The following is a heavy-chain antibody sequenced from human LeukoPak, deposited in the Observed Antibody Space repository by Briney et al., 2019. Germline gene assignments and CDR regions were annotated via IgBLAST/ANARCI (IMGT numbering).Heavy chain of an antibody. CDR3: ARHLGTSAYSYGMDV. CDR2: IYYSGST. V-gene: IGHV4-59*08. J-gene: IGHJ6*02. Sequence: SETLSLTCTVSGGSISSYYWSWIRQPPGKGLEWIGYIYYSGSTNYNPSLKSRVTISVDTSKNQLPLKLSSVTAADTAVYYCARHLGTSAYSYGMDVWGQGTTVTVSS. CDR1: GGSISSYY.